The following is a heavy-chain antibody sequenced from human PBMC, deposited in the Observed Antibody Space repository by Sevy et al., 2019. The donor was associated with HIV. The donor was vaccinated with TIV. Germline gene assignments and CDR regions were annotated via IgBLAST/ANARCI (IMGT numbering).Heavy chain of an antibody. CDR2: ISWNSGSI. D-gene: IGHD5-18*01. CDR3: AKGLVDTAMVGAFDI. J-gene: IGHJ3*02. V-gene: IGHV3-9*03. CDR1: GFTFDDYA. Sequence: GGSLRLSCAASGFTFDDYAMHWVRQAPGKGLEWVSGISWNSGSIGYADSVKGRFTISRDNAKNSLYLQMNSLRAEDMALYYCAKGLVDTAMVGAFDIWGQGTMVTVSS.